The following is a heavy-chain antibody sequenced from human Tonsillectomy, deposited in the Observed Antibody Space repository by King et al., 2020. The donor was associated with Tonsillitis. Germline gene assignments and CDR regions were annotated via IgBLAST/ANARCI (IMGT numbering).Heavy chain of an antibody. CDR2: ISDSGNT. CDR1: GFTLASYA. CDR3: AKVSYLAVAAHPYFDR. D-gene: IGHD6-19*01. Sequence: VQLVESGGGLVQPGGSLRLSCAASGFTLASYAMTWVRRAPGKGLEWVSDISDSGNTHYADSVKGRFTISSDTSKTTVFLQMNSLRVDDTAMYYCAKVSYLAVAAHPYFDRWGQGTLVTVSS. J-gene: IGHJ4*02. V-gene: IGHV3-23*04.